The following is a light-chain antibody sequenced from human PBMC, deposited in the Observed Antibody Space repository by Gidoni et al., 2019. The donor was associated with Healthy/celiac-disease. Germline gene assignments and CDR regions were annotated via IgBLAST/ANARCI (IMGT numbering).Light chain of an antibody. V-gene: IGLV1-44*01. CDR2: SNN. CDR1: CSNIGSNT. Sequence: QSVLTQPHSPSGTPGQRVTIPCSGSCSNIGSNTVNWYQQLPGTAPKLLIYSNNQRPSGVPDRFSGSKSGTSASLAISGLQSEDEADYYCAAWDDSLNGWVFGGGTKLTVL. CDR3: AAWDDSLNGWV. J-gene: IGLJ3*02.